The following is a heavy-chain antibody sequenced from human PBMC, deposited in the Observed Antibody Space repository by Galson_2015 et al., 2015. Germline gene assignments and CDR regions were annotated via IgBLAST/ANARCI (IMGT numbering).Heavy chain of an antibody. CDR2: ISGSGGST. CDR3: AKDRPILFGELSDEWKHYGMDV. CDR1: GFTFSSYA. D-gene: IGHD3-10*02. J-gene: IGHJ6*02. Sequence: SLRLSCAASGFTFSSYAMSWVRQAPGKGLEWVSAISGSGGSTYYADSVKGRFTISRDNSKNTLYLQMNSLRAEDTAVYYCAKDRPILFGELSDEWKHYGMDVWGQGTTVTVSS. V-gene: IGHV3-23*01.